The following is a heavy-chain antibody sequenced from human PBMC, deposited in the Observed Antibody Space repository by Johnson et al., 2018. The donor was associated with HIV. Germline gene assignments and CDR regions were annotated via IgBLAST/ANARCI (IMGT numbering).Heavy chain of an antibody. CDR1: GFTFRSYA. CDR2: ISYAGRNK. Sequence: QVLLVESGGGVVQPGRSLNLSCAASGFTFRSYAMHWVRQAPGKGLEWVAVISYAGRNKYYADSVKCRFTVSRDSAKNSLYLQMNSLRAEDTALYYCARGCSVLQHLEWSFAAFDIWGQGTMVTVSS. D-gene: IGHD3-3*01. CDR3: ARGCSVLQHLEWSFAAFDI. J-gene: IGHJ3*02. V-gene: IGHV3-30*04.